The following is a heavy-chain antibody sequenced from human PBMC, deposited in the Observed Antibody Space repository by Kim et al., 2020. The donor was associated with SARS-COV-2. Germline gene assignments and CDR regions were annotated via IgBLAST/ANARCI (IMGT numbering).Heavy chain of an antibody. CDR1: GYSFTSYW. CDR3: ARHWRYCSGGSCYNCFDP. CDR2: IDPSDSYT. D-gene: IGHD2-15*01. J-gene: IGHJ5*02. Sequence: GESLKISCKGSGYSFTSYWISWVRQMPGKGLEWMGRIDPSDSYTNYSPSFQGHVTISADKSISTAYLQWSSLKASDTAMYYCARHWRYCSGGSCYNCFDPWGQETLVTVSS. V-gene: IGHV5-10-1*01.